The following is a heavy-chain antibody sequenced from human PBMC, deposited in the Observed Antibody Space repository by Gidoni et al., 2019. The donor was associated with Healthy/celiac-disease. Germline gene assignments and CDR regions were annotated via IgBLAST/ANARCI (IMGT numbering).Heavy chain of an antibody. Sequence: EVQLVESGGGLVQPGGSLRLSCAASGFTFSSYAMSWVRQAPGKGLEWVSAISGSGGSTYYADSVKGRFTISRDNSKNTLYLQMNSLRAEDTAVYYCAKDLGYSSSFLDYYGMDVWGQGTTVTVSS. J-gene: IGHJ6*02. CDR3: AKDLGYSSSFLDYYGMDV. CDR1: GFTFSSYA. V-gene: IGHV3-23*04. D-gene: IGHD6-6*01. CDR2: ISGSGGST.